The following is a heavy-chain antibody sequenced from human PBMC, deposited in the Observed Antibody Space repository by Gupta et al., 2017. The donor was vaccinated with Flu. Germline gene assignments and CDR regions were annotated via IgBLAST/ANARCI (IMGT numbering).Heavy chain of an antibody. CDR1: GVTFSDYA. D-gene: IGHD2-15*01. J-gene: IGHJ4*02. V-gene: IGHV1-69*01. Sequence: QVQLVQSRAEVKKPGSSVKVSCQASGVTFSDYAINWVRRAPGQGLEWMGGIIPVFGPTKYAQKFQGRVTITADESTNTAYLELSSLRSEDTAVYYCARKGGGHCSGGTCYSFDYWGQGTLVTVSS. CDR2: IIPVFGPT. CDR3: ARKGGGHCSGGTCYSFDY.